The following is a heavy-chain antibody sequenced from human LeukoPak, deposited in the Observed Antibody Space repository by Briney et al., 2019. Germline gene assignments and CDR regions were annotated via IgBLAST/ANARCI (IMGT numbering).Heavy chain of an antibody. CDR1: GFTFDNYA. Sequence: PGGSLRLSCAASGFTFDNYAMSWVRQAPGKGLEWVANIKQDGSEKYYVDSVKGRFTISRDNAKNSLYLQMNSLRAEDTAVYYCARAEGHYDLWSGYHNWFDPWGQGTLVTVSS. J-gene: IGHJ5*02. V-gene: IGHV3-7*01. D-gene: IGHD3-3*01. CDR2: IKQDGSEK. CDR3: ARAEGHYDLWSGYHNWFDP.